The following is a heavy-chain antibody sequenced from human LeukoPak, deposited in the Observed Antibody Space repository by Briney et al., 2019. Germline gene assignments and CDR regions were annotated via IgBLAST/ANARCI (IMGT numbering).Heavy chain of an antibody. V-gene: IGHV4-39*01. D-gene: IGHD2-15*01. CDR1: GGSISSSSYY. Sequence: PSETLSLTCTVSGGSISSSSYYWGWIRQPPGKGLEWIGSIYYSGSTYYNPSLKSRVTISVDTSKNQFSLKLSSVTAADTAVYYCASQPRDCSGGSCYLMGYYSDYWGQGTLVTVSS. CDR2: IYYSGST. J-gene: IGHJ4*02. CDR3: ASQPRDCSGGSCYLMGYYSDY.